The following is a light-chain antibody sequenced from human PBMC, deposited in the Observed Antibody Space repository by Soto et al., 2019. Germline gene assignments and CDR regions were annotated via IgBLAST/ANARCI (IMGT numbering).Light chain of an antibody. J-gene: IGLJ2*01. CDR1: SSDIGTYNY. Sequence: QSALTQPASVSGSPGQSITISCTGTSSDIGTYNYVSWYQQYPGKAPKLMIYDVSNRPSGISTRFSGSKSDATASLTISGLQAEDEADYYCCSYAGSYTVVFGGGTKLTVL. CDR2: DVS. V-gene: IGLV2-14*01. CDR3: CSYAGSYTVV.